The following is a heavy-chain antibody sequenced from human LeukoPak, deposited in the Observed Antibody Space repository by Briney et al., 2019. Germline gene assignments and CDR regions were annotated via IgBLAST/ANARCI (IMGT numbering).Heavy chain of an antibody. CDR3: ARKGAGTLFRHMDV. CDR1: GASISTSRDY. Sequence: PSETLSLTCTVSGASISTSRDYWGWIRQPPGKGLEWIGSIYYIGDTYYNPSLKSRVTMSLDMSKNQFSLKLSSVTAADTAVYYCARKGAGTLFRHMDVWGKGTTVTISS. J-gene: IGHJ6*03. CDR2: IYYIGDT. V-gene: IGHV4-39*01. D-gene: IGHD6-19*01.